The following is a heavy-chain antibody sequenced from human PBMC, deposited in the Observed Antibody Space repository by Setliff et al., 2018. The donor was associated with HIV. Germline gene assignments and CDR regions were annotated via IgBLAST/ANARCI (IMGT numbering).Heavy chain of an antibody. Sequence: GGSLRLSCAASGFTFSPYWMHWVRQAPGKGLVWVSRINSDGTSTTYADSVKGRFTISRDNAKNTLYLQMNSLRAEDTAVYYCARAGVVEGYYYYYYMDVWGKGTTVTVSS. J-gene: IGHJ6*03. V-gene: IGHV3-74*03. CDR2: INSDGTST. CDR1: GFTFSPYW. D-gene: IGHD2-15*01. CDR3: ARAGVVEGYYYYYYMDV.